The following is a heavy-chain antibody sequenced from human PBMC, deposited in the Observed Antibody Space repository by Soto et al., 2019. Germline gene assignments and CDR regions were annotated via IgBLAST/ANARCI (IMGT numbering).Heavy chain of an antibody. CDR2: ISSSSSYI. CDR1: GFTFSSYS. J-gene: IGHJ4*02. D-gene: IGHD6-19*01. CDR3: ARGSSGWYGGFDY. Sequence: EVQLVESGGGLVKPGGSLRLSCAASGFTFSSYSMNWVRQAPGKGLEWVSSISSSSSYIYYADSVKGRFTISRDNAKNSLYLQMNSLRAEDTAVYYCARGSSGWYGGFDYWGQGTLVTVSS. V-gene: IGHV3-21*01.